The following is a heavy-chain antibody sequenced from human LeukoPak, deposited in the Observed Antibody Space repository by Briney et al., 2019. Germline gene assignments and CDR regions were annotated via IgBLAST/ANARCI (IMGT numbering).Heavy chain of an antibody. CDR1: GGSVSSGSYY. V-gene: IGHV4-61*01. Sequence: SETLSLTCTVSGGSVSSGSYYWSWIRQPPGKGLEWIGYIYYSGSTNYNPSLKSRVTISVDTSKNQFSLKLSSVTAADTAVYYCAREHTAMGPGPFSYYFDYWGQGTLVTVSS. D-gene: IGHD5-18*01. CDR2: IYYSGST. J-gene: IGHJ4*02. CDR3: AREHTAMGPGPFSYYFDY.